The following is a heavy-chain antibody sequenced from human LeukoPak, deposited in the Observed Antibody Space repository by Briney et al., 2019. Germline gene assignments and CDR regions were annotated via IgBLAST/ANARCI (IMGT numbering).Heavy chain of an antibody. V-gene: IGHV4-59*01. Sequence: SETLSLTCTVSGASISSYYWSWIRQPPGKGLEWIGDIYYSGSIKYNPSLKSRVTMSVDTSKNQFSLKLSSVTAADTAVYYCARELKAYYYGMDVWGQGTTVTVSS. CDR1: GASISSYY. CDR3: ARELKAYYYGMDV. CDR2: IYYSGSI. J-gene: IGHJ6*02.